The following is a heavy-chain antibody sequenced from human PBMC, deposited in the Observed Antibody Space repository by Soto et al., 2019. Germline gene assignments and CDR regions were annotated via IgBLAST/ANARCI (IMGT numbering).Heavy chain of an antibody. J-gene: IGHJ4*02. CDR2: INPNSGGT. Sequence: ASVKVSCKASGYTFTGYYMHWVRQAPGQGLEWMGWINPNSGGTNYAQKFQGWVTMTRDTSISTAYMELSRLTSDDTAVFFCASDGTSIAAAASGTFFDYWGQGTLVTVSS. CDR3: ASDGTSIAAAASGTFFDY. V-gene: IGHV1-2*04. D-gene: IGHD6-13*01. CDR1: GYTFTGYY.